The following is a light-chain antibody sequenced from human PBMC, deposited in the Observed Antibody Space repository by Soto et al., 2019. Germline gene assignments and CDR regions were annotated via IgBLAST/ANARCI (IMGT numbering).Light chain of an antibody. J-gene: IGLJ7*02. CDR3: SSYAGRSNAV. CDR2: EVD. Sequence: QSVLTQPPSASGSPGQSVNISCTGTGSDVGGYNYVSWYQQRPDKAPKLIIYEVDKRPSGVPDRFSGSKSGNSAYLTVSGLQNEDEADYYCSSYAGRSNAVFGRGAHLTAL. V-gene: IGLV2-8*01. CDR1: GSDVGGYNY.